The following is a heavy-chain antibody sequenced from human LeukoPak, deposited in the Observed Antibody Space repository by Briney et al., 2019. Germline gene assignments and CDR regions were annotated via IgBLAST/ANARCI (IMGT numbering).Heavy chain of an antibody. D-gene: IGHD3-3*01. V-gene: IGHV4-4*07. Sequence: PSETLSLTCTVSGGSISSCYWSWIRQPAGKGLEWIGRIYTSGSTNYNPSLKSRGTISVDTSKNQFSLKLSSVTAADTAVYYCARGSITVVPAFDIWGQGTMVTVSS. CDR1: GGSISSCY. CDR3: ARGSITVVPAFDI. J-gene: IGHJ3*02. CDR2: IYTSGST.